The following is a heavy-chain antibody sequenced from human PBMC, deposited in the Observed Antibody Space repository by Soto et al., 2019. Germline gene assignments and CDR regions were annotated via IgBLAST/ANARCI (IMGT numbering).Heavy chain of an antibody. CDR3: ARGYRSRDPPGKGGSCSFDY. V-gene: IGHV4-31*03. D-gene: IGHD2-15*01. CDR1: GGSISSGGYY. CDR2: IYYTGST. J-gene: IGHJ4*02. Sequence: SETLSLTCTVSGGSISSGGYYWSWIRQHPGEGLEWIGYIYYTGSTYYNPSLKSRVTISVDTSKSQFSLRLSSVTAADTAVYYCARGYRSRDPPGKGGSCSFDYWGQGTLVTVSS.